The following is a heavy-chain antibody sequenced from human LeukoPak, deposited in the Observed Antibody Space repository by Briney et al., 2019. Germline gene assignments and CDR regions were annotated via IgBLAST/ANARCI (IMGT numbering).Heavy chain of an antibody. J-gene: IGHJ4*02. CDR3: ARYPVLERGFDY. Sequence: EASVKVSCKASGGTFSSYAISWVRQAPGQGLEWMGRIIPILGIANYAQKFQGRVTITADKSTSTAYMELSSLRSEDTAVYYCARYPVLERGFDYWGQGTLVTVSS. V-gene: IGHV1-69*04. CDR1: GGTFSSYA. D-gene: IGHD3-16*01. CDR2: IIPILGIA.